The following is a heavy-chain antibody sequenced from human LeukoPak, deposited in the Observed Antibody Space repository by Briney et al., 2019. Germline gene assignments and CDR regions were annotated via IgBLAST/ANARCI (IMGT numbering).Heavy chain of an antibody. V-gene: IGHV3-30*18. CDR1: GLTFSSSG. CDR3: AKGNGGDRYYYYGMDV. Sequence: GRSLRLSCAASGLTFSSSGMHWVRQAPGKGLEWVAVISYDGSNKYYADSVKGRFTISRDNSKNTLYLQMSSLRAEDTAVYYCAKGNGGDRYYYYGMDVWGQGTTATVSS. CDR2: ISYDGSNK. D-gene: IGHD2-21*01. J-gene: IGHJ6*02.